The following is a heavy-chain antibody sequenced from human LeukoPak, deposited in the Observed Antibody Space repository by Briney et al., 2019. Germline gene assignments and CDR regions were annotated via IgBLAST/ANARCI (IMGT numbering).Heavy chain of an antibody. J-gene: IGHJ5*02. CDR3: ARVRDSSGYLGSGGFDP. V-gene: IGHV4-59*01. CDR2: IYYSGST. CDR1: GGSISSYY. Sequence: SETLSLTCTVSGGSISSYYWSWIRQPPGKGLEWIGYIYYSGSTNYNPSLKSRVTISVDTSKNQFSLKLSSVTAADTAVYYCARVRDSSGYLGSGGFDPWGQGTLVTVSS. D-gene: IGHD3-22*01.